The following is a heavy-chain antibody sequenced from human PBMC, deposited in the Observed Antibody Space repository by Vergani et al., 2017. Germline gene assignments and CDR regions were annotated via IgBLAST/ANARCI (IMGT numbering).Heavy chain of an antibody. D-gene: IGHD2-21*01. Sequence: QVQLVESGGGVVQPGRSLRLSCAASGFTFSRYGMHWVRQAPGKGLEWVAVISYDGSNKYYADSVKGRFTISRDNSKNTLYLQMNSLRAEDTAVYYCAKAAYCGGDCYSGGLDYWGQGTLVTVSS. CDR2: ISYDGSNK. J-gene: IGHJ4*02. CDR3: AKAAYCGGDCYSGGLDY. V-gene: IGHV3-30*18. CDR1: GFTFSRYG.